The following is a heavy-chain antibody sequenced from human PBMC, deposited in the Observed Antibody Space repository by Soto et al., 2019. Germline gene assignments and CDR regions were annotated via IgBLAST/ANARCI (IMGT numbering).Heavy chain of an antibody. V-gene: IGHV3-21*01. CDR2: ISTSSSYL. J-gene: IGHJ4*02. CDR1: GFTFSSFN. CDR3: AIDGILPGKGAGTDDLHY. D-gene: IGHD6-19*01. Sequence: EVQLVESGGGLVKPGGSLRLSCAVSGFTFSSFNMNWVRQAPGKGLEGVCSISTSSSYLYYADSVKGRFTISRDNAKNSLYPQMHSLRAEDTAVYYCAIDGILPGKGAGTDDLHYWGQGTLVTVSS.